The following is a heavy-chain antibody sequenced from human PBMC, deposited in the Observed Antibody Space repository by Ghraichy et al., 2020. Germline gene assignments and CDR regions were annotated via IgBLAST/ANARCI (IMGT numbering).Heavy chain of an antibody. CDR1: GFTFSSHW. CDR3: ARAGEYYYDSSGYYTS. J-gene: IGHJ5*02. V-gene: IGHV3-7*01. Sequence: GGSLRLSCAASGFTFSSHWMSWVRQAPGKGLEGVANIKQDESEKYYVDSVKGRFTISRDNAKNSLYLQMNSLRVEDTAVYYCARAGEYYYDSSGYYTSWGQGTLFTVSS. D-gene: IGHD3-22*01. CDR2: IKQDESEK.